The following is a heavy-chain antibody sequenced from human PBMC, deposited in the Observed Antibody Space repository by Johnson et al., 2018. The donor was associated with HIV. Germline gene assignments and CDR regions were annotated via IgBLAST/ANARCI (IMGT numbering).Heavy chain of an antibody. CDR1: GFTFSNVW. CDR2: IKRKIEGETT. V-gene: IGHV3-15*01. J-gene: IGHJ3*02. CDR3: AIFRSSNWFDAFDI. D-gene: IGHD6-13*01. Sequence: VQLVESGGSVVRPGGSLRLSCAASGFTFSNVWMTWVRQAPGKGLEWVGRIKRKIEGETTDYAAPVKGRFTISRDNSKNTLYLQMNSLRAEDTAVYYCAIFRSSNWFDAFDIWGQGTMVTVSA.